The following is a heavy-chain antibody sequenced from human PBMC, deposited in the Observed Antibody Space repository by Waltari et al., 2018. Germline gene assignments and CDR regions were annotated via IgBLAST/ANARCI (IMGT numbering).Heavy chain of an antibody. J-gene: IGHJ5*02. CDR3: AGTPVEDHLPNWFDP. V-gene: IGHV3-21*01. CDR2: ISSGGHYI. CDR1: GFTFSTYS. Sequence: EVQLVESGGGLVKPGGSLRLSCAASGFTFSTYSMTWVRQAPGKGLEWVSSISSGGHYIYYADSVKGRFTTSRDNAKNSLYLQMNSLGAEDTAVYYCAGTPVEDHLPNWFDPWGQGTLVTVSS.